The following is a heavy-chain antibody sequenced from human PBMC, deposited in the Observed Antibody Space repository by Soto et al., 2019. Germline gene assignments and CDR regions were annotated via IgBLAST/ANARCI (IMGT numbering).Heavy chain of an antibody. V-gene: IGHV3-11*06. D-gene: IGHD2-15*01. CDR2: ISLRRGYT. CDR3: ARSVDLDY. J-gene: IGHJ4*02. CDR1: GFTFSDFY. Sequence: LRLSCVASGFTFSDFYMSWIRQAPGKGLEWVSYISLRRGYTKYADSVKGRFTISRDNAKNSLYLQMSSLRAEDTAVYYCARSVDLDYWGQGTLVTVSS.